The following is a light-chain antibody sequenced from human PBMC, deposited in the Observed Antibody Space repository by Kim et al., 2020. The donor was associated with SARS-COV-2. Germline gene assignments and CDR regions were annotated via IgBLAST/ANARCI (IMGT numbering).Light chain of an antibody. J-gene: IGKJ5*01. CDR1: RGVTSNY. CDR3: HQYGSPPST. CDR2: SAS. V-gene: IGKV3-20*01. Sequence: SPGEKATLSCRASRGVTSNYLAWYQQKPGQAPRLLIYSASSRATGIPDRFSGSGSGTEFTLTISRLEPEDFAVYYCHQYGSPPSTFGQGTRLEIK.